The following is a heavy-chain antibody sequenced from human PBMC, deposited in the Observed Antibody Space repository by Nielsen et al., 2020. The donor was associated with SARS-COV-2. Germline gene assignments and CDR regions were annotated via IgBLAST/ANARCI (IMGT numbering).Heavy chain of an antibody. CDR3: ARENYGRVAPHTQTHYYFGMDV. CDR2: INPIDGST. Sequence: WVRQAPGQGLEWVGVINPIDGSTKYAPKFQDRVTMTADTPTTTVYMELRSLRSDDTAVYYCARENYGRVAPHTQTHYYFGMDVWGQGTTVTVSS. V-gene: IGHV1-46*01. D-gene: IGHD3-16*01. J-gene: IGHJ6*02.